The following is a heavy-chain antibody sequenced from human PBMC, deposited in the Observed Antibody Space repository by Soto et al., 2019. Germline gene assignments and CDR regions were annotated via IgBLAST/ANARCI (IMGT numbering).Heavy chain of an antibody. D-gene: IGHD4-4*01. CDR2: ISYDGRNK. J-gene: IGHJ4*02. V-gene: IGHV3-30*18. CDR1: GFTSSNYG. CDR3: AKASSKSPDLYYFDS. Sequence: QVQLVESGGGVVQPGRSLRLSCAASGFTSSNYGMHWVRQTPGKGLEWVAVISYDGRNKYYADSVKGRFTISRDNSKNTLYLEMNSLRAEDTAVYYCAKASSKSPDLYYFDSWGQGTLVTVSS.